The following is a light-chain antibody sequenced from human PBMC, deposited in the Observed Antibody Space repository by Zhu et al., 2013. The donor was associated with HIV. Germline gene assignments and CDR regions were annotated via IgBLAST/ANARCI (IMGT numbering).Light chain of an antibody. CDR1: SSDLGSYNY. Sequence: QSALTQPASVSGSPGQSITISCTGTSSDLGSYNYVSWYQQHPGKAPKLMIYDVTKRPSGVPDRFSGSKSGNTASLTISGLQAEDEADYYCSSYTSSTTRVFGGGTKLTVL. CDR2: DVT. V-gene: IGLV2-14*01. J-gene: IGLJ3*02. CDR3: SSYTSSTTRV.